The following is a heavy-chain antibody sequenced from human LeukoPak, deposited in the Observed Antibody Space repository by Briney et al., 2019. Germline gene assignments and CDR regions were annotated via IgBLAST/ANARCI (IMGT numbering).Heavy chain of an antibody. CDR2: ISSSGSTI. CDR3: ARRRRTDYYDGSGYYAPYYYYYMDV. V-gene: IGHV3-48*03. CDR1: GFTFSSYE. J-gene: IGHJ6*03. Sequence: GGSLRLSCAASGFTFSSYEMSWVRQAPGKGLEWVSYISSSGSTIYYADSVKGRFTISRDNAKNLLYLQMNSLRAEDTAVYYCARRRRTDYYDGSGYYAPYYYYYMDVWGKGTTVTISS. D-gene: IGHD3-22*01.